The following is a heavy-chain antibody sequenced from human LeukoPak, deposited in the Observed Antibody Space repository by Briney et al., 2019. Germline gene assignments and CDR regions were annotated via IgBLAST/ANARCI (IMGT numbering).Heavy chain of an antibody. J-gene: IGHJ5*02. V-gene: IGHV4-61*08. CDR3: ARGKAPQWEHIFDP. CDR2: IYYSGST. CDR1: GGSISSGGYY. D-gene: IGHD1-26*01. Sequence: PSETLSLTCTVSGGSISSGGYYWSWIRQPPGKGLEWIGYIYYSGSTNYNPSLKSRVTISVDTSKNQFSLKLSSVTAADTAVYYCARGKAPQWEHIFDPWGQGTLVTVSS.